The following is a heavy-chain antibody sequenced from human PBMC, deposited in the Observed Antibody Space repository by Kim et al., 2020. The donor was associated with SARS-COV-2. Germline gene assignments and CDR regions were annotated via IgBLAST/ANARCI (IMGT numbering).Heavy chain of an antibody. CDR1: GFTFSSYA. Sequence: GGSLRLSCAASGFTFSSYAMHWVRQAPGKGLEWVAVISYDGSNKYYADSVKGRFTISRDNSKNTLYLQMNSLRAEDPAVYYCARDEAPYCSGCSFDYWG. V-gene: IGHV3-30*04. J-gene: IGHJ4*01. CDR3: ARDEAPYCSGCSFDY. D-gene: IGHD3-10*01. CDR2: ISYDGSNK.